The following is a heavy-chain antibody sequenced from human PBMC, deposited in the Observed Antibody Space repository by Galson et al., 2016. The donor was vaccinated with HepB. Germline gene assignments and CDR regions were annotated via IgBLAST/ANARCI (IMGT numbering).Heavy chain of an antibody. CDR1: GFTFTSHW. CDR2: INDDGRST. J-gene: IGHJ4*02. V-gene: IGHV3-74*01. CDR3: ARKSNLGYGSGFDY. D-gene: IGHD3-10*01. Sequence: SLRLSCAASGFTFTSHWMHWVRQAPGKGLVWVSRINDDGRSTIYADSVTGRFAISRDNAKNTLYLQMNRLRAEDTAVYYCARKSNLGYGSGFDYWGQGTLVTVSS.